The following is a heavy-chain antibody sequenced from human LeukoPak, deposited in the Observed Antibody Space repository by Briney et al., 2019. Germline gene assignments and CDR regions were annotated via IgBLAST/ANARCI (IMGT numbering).Heavy chain of an antibody. CDR1: GGTFSSYA. V-gene: IGHV1-69*05. J-gene: IGHJ4*02. CDR2: IIPIFGTA. D-gene: IGHD1-26*01. Sequence: GSSVKVSCKASGGTFSSYAISWVRQAPGQGLEWMGRIIPIFGTANYAQKLQGRVTITTDESTSTAYMELSSLRSEDTAVYYCAREGSLSQNFGYWGQGTLVTVSS. CDR3: AREGSLSQNFGY.